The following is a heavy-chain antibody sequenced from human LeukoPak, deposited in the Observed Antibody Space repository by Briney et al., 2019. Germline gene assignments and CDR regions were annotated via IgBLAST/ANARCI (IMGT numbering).Heavy chain of an antibody. Sequence: PGGSLRLSCAASGFTFSTYSMNWVRQAPGKGLEWVSYISSSGNTIYYADPVKGRFTISRDNAKNSLYLQMNSLRAEDTAVYYCARGVKGSNAYWGQGTLVTVSS. D-gene: IGHD3-10*01. CDR3: ARGVKGSNAY. V-gene: IGHV3-48*01. CDR1: GFTFSTYS. CDR2: ISSSGNTI. J-gene: IGHJ4*02.